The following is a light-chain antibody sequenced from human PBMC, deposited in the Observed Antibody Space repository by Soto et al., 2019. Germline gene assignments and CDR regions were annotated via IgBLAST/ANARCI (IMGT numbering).Light chain of an antibody. CDR3: RQYGSSPSYT. Sequence: EIVLTQSPGTLSLSPGERATLSCRASQSVSSSSYLAWYQQKPGQAPRLVIYCASSRATGIPDRFSGSGSATDFTLTISRLEPEDFAVYYCRQYGSSPSYTFGQGTKLEIK. J-gene: IGKJ2*01. CDR2: CAS. CDR1: QSVSSSSY. V-gene: IGKV3-20*01.